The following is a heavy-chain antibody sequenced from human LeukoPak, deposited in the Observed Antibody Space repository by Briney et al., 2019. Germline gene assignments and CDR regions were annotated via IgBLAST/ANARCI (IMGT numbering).Heavy chain of an antibody. Sequence: ASVKVSCKASGYTFTNYDINWVRQATGQGLEWMGWMNPNSGNTGCVQKFQGRVTMTRSTSISTAYMELSSLRFEDTAVYFCTRSVRNGHFDYWGQGTLVTVSS. D-gene: IGHD2-8*01. V-gene: IGHV1-8*01. J-gene: IGHJ4*02. CDR2: MNPNSGNT. CDR1: GYTFTNYD. CDR3: TRSVRNGHFDY.